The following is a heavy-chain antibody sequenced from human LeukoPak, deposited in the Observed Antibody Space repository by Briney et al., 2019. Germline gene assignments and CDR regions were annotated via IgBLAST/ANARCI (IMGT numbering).Heavy chain of an antibody. V-gene: IGHV6-1*01. J-gene: IGHJ4*02. D-gene: IGHD6-13*01. CDR1: GDSVSSNSAA. Sequence: SHTLSLTCAISGDSVSSNSAAWNWLRQSPSRGLEWLGRTYYRSKWSSDYAVSMERRIIINSDTSKNQFSLQLNSVTPEDTAVYYCARGRSWPLDYWGQGTLVTVSS. CDR3: ARGRSWPLDY. CDR2: TYYRSKWSS.